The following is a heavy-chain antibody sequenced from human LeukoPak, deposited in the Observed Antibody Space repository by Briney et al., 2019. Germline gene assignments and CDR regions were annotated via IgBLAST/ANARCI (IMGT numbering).Heavy chain of an antibody. V-gene: IGHV4-59*01. CDR1: GGSISSYY. CDR2: IYYSGST. Sequence: PSETLSLTCTVSGGSISSYYWSWIRQPPGKGLEWIGYIYYSGSTNYNPSLKSRVTISVDTSKDQFSLKLSSVTAADTAVYYCAREGAYYDILTGYYLGYYFDYWGQGTLVTVSS. CDR3: AREGAYYDILTGYYLGYYFDY. D-gene: IGHD3-9*01. J-gene: IGHJ4*02.